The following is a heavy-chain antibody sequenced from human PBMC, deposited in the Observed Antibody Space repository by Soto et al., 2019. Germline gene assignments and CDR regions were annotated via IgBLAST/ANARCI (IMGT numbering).Heavy chain of an antibody. D-gene: IGHD3-9*01. Sequence: SQTLSLTCAISGDSVSSKTAAWNWIRQSPSRGLEWLGRTYFRSKWYNDYAISVKSRITINPNTSKNQFSLLLNSVTPEDTAVYYCARVSFDHFVHWFDPWGQGTLVTVSS. V-gene: IGHV6-1*01. CDR2: TYFRSKWYN. CDR3: ARVSFDHFVHWFDP. CDR1: GDSVSSKTAA. J-gene: IGHJ5*02.